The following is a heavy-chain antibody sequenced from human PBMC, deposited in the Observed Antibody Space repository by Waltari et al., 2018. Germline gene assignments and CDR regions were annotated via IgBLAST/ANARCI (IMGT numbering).Heavy chain of an antibody. V-gene: IGHV1-69*01. CDR3: ARDRLGIKGGSRGGYYGMDV. J-gene: IGHJ6*02. D-gene: IGHD1-26*01. CDR1: GGTFSSYA. Sequence: QVQLVQSGAEVKKPGSSVKVSCKASGGTFSSYALSWVRQAPGQGLGWMGGVITIMGKSHYEQKFKGRVTITADESTRTAYMELRSLRSEDTVVYYCARDRLGIKGGSRGGYYGMDVWGQGTTVTVSS. CDR2: VITIMGKS.